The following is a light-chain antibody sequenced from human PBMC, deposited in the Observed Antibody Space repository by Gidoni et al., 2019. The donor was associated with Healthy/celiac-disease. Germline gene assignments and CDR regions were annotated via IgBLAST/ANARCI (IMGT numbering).Light chain of an antibody. CDR1: SSDVGGYNY. V-gene: IGLV2-14*01. CDR2: EVS. Sequence: QSALTQPASVSGSPGQSITISCTGTSSDVGGYNYVSWYQQHPGKAPKLMSYEVSNRPSGVSNRFSGSKSGNTASLTISGLQAEDEADYYCSSYTSSSTVVFGGGTKLTVL. CDR3: SSYTSSSTVV. J-gene: IGLJ2*01.